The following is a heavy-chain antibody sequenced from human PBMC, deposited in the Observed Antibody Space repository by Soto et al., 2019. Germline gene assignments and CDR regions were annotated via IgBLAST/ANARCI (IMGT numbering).Heavy chain of an antibody. V-gene: IGHV6-1*01. CDR1: GDSVSSNTAA. CDR2: TYYRSNWRH. D-gene: IGHD6-19*01. Sequence: SQTLSLTCAISGDSVSSNTAAWNWIRSSPSRGLEWLGRTYYRSNWRHNYAVSVKSRITVNPDTSKNHFSLQLNSVTPDDTAVYYCARGVAGSGFDLWGQGTLVTVSS. J-gene: IGHJ4*02. CDR3: ARGVAGSGFDL.